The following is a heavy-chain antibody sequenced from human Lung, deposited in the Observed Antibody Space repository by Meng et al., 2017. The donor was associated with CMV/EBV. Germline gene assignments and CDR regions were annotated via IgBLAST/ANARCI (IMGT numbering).Heavy chain of an antibody. CDR1: DDSISSNIYY. V-gene: IGHV4-39*07. CDR2: IHNSGSS. D-gene: IGHD3-22*01. Sequence: SETLSLTCTVSDDSISSNIYYWGWIRQPPGKGLEWIGNIHNSGSSFHNPSLKGRVTISIDMSRNQFSLTLNSVTAADTAVYYCAREVYLDGSGFRRSYYDFXGQRXLVTVSS. CDR3: AREVYLDGSGFRRSYYDF. J-gene: IGHJ4*02.